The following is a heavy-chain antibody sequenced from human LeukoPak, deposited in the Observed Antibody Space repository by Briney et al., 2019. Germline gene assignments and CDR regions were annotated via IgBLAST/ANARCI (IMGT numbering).Heavy chain of an antibody. CDR1: GFTFSSYW. D-gene: IGHD6-13*01. V-gene: IGHV3-74*01. CDR2: INADESST. Sequence: GGSLRLSCAASGFTFSSYWMHWVRQAPGKGLVWVSRINADESSTNYADSVKGRFTIPRDNAKNTLYLEMNSLRAEDTAVYYCAREGQLGSNTWYRNSLDYWGQGTLVTVSS. CDR3: AREGQLGSNTWYRNSLDY. J-gene: IGHJ4*02.